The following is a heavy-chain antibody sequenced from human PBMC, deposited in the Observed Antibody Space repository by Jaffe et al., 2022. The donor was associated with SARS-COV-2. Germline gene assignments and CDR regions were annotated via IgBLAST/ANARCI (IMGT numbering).Heavy chain of an antibody. CDR3: VGYRYGASYRGLS. D-gene: IGHD3-16*02. CDR1: RFTFSSFYA. J-gene: IGHJ5*02. V-gene: IGHV3-23*01. Sequence: EEPLLQSGGGLVQPGGSLRLSCAASRFTFSSFYAMSWIRQAPGKGLQWVSTLTFDAGVTYYADSVKGRFTISRDNSENTLYLQMNNLRAEDTAVHYCVGYRYGASYRGLSWGQGTLVTVSS. CDR2: LTFDAGVT.